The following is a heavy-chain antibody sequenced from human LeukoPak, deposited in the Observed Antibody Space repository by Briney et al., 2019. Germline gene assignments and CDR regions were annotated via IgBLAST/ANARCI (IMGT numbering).Heavy chain of an antibody. J-gene: IGHJ4*02. Sequence: PGGSLRLSCAASGFTFSSYGMHWLRQAPGKGLEWVAVISYDGSNKYYADSVKGRFTISRDNSKNTLYLQMNSLRAEDTAVYYCAKMGVVTMVRGVIHPLDYWGQGTLVTVSS. CDR3: AKMGVVTMVRGVIHPLDY. CDR1: GFTFSSYG. D-gene: IGHD3-10*01. CDR2: ISYDGSNK. V-gene: IGHV3-30*18.